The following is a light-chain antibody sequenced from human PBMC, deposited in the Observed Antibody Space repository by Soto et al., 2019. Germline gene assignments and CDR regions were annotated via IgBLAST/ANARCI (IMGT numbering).Light chain of an antibody. J-gene: IGLJ1*01. V-gene: IGLV2-18*01. CDR2: EVS. CDR1: RSDVGSHNR. Sequence: QSALTQPPSVSGSPGQSVTISCTGTRSDVGSHNRVSWYQQPPGTAPKLMIYEVSNRPSGVPDRFSGSKSGNTASLTISGLQAEEEADYYCSLYTSSSTFVFGTGTKLTVL. CDR3: SLYTSSSTFV.